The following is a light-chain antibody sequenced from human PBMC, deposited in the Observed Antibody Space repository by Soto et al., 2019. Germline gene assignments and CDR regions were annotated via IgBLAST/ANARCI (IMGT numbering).Light chain of an antibody. CDR3: QQYDYSRN. Sequence: IHMTHSPSTLSASVLDTVTITCRAIHSVSYSLACYQVKPWEAPKLLIFDVSNLETGVPSRFSGSGSGTEFSLTIRGLQPDDFANYYCQQYDYSRNFGKGTXVDIK. J-gene: IGKJ1*01. V-gene: IGKV1-5*01. CDR1: HSVSYS. CDR2: DVS.